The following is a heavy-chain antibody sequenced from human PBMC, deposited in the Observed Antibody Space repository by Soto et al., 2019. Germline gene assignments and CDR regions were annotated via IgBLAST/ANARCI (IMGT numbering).Heavy chain of an antibody. Sequence: XVKVSCKASGYTFTGYYMHWVRHAPGQGLEWMGWINPNSGGTNYAQKFQGWVTMTRDTSISTAYMELSRLRSDETAVYYCARGVQLERGYYYYYMDVWGKGTTVTVSS. D-gene: IGHD1-1*01. CDR1: GYTFTGYY. CDR3: ARGVQLERGYYYYYMDV. V-gene: IGHV1-2*04. J-gene: IGHJ6*03. CDR2: INPNSGGT.